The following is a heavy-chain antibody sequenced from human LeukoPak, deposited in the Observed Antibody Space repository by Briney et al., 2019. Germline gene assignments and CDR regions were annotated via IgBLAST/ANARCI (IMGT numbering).Heavy chain of an antibody. J-gene: IGHJ4*02. CDR3: AANTHSGY. CDR1: GFTVSSNY. CDR2: IKEDGSEK. D-gene: IGHD1-26*01. Sequence: GGSLRLSCAASGFTVSSNYMSWVCQAPGKGLESVAVIKEDGSEKHYVDSVKGRFAISRDNAKNSLYLQMNNVRAEDTAVYFCAANTHSGYWGQGALVTVSS. V-gene: IGHV3-7*03.